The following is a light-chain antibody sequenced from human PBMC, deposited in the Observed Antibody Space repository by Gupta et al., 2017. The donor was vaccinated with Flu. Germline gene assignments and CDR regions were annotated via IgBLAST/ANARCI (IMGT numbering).Light chain of an antibody. Sequence: TQMTKSPSSAPAFTGDRLTITCRASPGVSSWLAWYQQKPGKAPPLLIYAASKLQSGVPSRFSGSGSGTDFTLTISSLQPEDFATYFCQQTYTFPYTFGQGTKLEI. CDR3: QQTYTFPYT. J-gene: IGKJ2*01. CDR2: AAS. V-gene: IGKV1-12*01. CDR1: PGVSSW.